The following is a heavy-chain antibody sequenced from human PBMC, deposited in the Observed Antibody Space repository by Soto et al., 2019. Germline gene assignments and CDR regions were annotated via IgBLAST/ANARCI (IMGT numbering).Heavy chain of an antibody. CDR3: ARDLFRYSSSSVSGY. CDR2: ISAYNGNT. D-gene: IGHD6-6*01. V-gene: IGHV1-18*01. Sequence: ASVKVSCKASGYTFTSYGISWVRQAPGQGLEWMGWISAYNGNTNYAQKLQGRVTMTTDTSTSTAYMELRSLRSDDTAVYYCARDLFRYSSSSVSGYWGQGTLVTVSS. CDR1: GYTFTSYG. J-gene: IGHJ4*02.